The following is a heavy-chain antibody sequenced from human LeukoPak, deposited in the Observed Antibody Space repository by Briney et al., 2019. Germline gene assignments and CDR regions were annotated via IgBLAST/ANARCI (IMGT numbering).Heavy chain of an antibody. V-gene: IGHV4-59*01. CDR3: ARRDDRNYPNDY. CDR1: GGSISSYY. Sequence: PSETLSLTCTVSGGSISSYYWSWIRQPPGKGLEWIGYIYYSGSTNYNPSLKSRVTISVDTSKNQFSLKLSSVTAADTAVYYCARRDDRNYPNDYWGQGTLVTVSS. D-gene: IGHD4-11*01. J-gene: IGHJ4*02. CDR2: IYYSGST.